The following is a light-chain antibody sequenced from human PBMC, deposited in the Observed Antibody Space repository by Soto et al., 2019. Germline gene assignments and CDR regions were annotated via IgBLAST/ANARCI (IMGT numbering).Light chain of an antibody. CDR2: GAT. J-gene: IGKJ2*01. Sequence: DIHMTQSPSSLSASVGDRVTITCQASQDIDTSLNWYQQKPGRAPKLLIYGATDLEAGVPSRFHGTGSGTDFTFTISSLQPEDIATYYCQQYRNLPRTFGQGTKLDI. V-gene: IGKV1-33*01. CDR1: QDIDTS. CDR3: QQYRNLPRT.